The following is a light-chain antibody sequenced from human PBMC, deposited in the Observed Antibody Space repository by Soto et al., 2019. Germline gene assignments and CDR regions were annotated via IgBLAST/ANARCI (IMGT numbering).Light chain of an antibody. CDR1: SSNIGRNN. Sequence: QSVLTQPPSTSATPGQRVTISCSGSSSNIGRNNVFWYQQVPGKAPKLLIYRNVQRPSGVPDRFSGSKSGTSASLAISGLRSDDEAHYCCAAWDASLSGPVFGGGTKLTVL. CDR3: AAWDASLSGPV. J-gene: IGLJ2*01. V-gene: IGLV1-47*01. CDR2: RNV.